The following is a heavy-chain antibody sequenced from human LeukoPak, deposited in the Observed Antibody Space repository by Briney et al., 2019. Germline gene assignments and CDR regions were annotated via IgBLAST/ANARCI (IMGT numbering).Heavy chain of an antibody. CDR2: IQTSGDI. CDR1: AGSISSYY. Sequence: PSETLSLTCTVSAGSISSYYWSWIRQPAGKGLEWIGRIQTSGDIKYNSSLKSRVTMSLDTSKNQLSLKLSSVTAADTAVYYCARDYGSAPNWFDPWGQGTLVTVSS. V-gene: IGHV4-4*07. CDR3: ARDYGSAPNWFDP. J-gene: IGHJ5*02. D-gene: IGHD3-10*01.